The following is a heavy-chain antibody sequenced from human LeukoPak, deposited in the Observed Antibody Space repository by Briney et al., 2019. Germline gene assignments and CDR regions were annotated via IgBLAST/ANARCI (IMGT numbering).Heavy chain of an antibody. CDR2: ISGSAGST. V-gene: IGHV3-23*01. D-gene: IGHD3-10*01. CDR3: AKQRDYYGSGSHLNWFDP. J-gene: IGHJ5*02. Sequence: GGSLRLSCAASGFTFSSYAMSWVSQAPGKGMEWVSVISGSAGSTHYADSVNGRFTISRDNSKNTLYLQMNSLRAEYTAVYYCAKQRDYYGSGSHLNWFDPWGQGTLVTVSS. CDR1: GFTFSSYA.